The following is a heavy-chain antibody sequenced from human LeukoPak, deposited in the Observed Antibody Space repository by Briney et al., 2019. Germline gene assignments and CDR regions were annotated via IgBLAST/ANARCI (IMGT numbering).Heavy chain of an antibody. J-gene: IGHJ4*02. CDR2: IKQDGSEK. V-gene: IGHV3-7*01. CDR3: AKSEQWLVEGVFDY. D-gene: IGHD6-19*01. CDR1: GFTFSSYW. Sequence: GGSLRLSCAASGFTFSSYWMSWVCQAPGKGLEWVANIKQDGSEKYYVDSVKGRFTISRDNAKNSLYLQMNSLRAEDTAVYYCAKSEQWLVEGVFDYWGQGTLVTVSS.